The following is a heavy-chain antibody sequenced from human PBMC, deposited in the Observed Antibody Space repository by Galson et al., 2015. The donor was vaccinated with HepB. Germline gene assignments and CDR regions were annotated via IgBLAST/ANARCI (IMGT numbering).Heavy chain of an antibody. V-gene: IGHV3-33*01. Sequence: SLRLSCAASGFTFSSYGMHWVRQAPGKGLEWVAVIWYDGSNKYYADSVKGRFTISRDNSKNTLYLQMNSLRAEDTAVYYCARDGVYSYGQKEFDYWGQGTLVTVSS. D-gene: IGHD5-18*01. J-gene: IGHJ4*02. CDR1: GFTFSSYG. CDR2: IWYDGSNK. CDR3: ARDGVYSYGQKEFDY.